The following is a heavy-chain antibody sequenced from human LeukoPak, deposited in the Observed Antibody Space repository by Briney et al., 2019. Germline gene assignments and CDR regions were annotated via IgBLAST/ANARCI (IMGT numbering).Heavy chain of an antibody. CDR3: AKSNGYGLVDI. CDR1: GDSVSRNTAG. V-gene: IGHV6-1*01. CDR2: TYYRSKWYT. J-gene: IGHJ3*02. D-gene: IGHD3-10*01. Sequence: SQTLSLTCVISGDSVSRNTAGWSWIRQSPSRGLEWLGRTYYRSKWYTDFAPSVRDRITINADTSKNQFSLQLNSVTPEDTAVYYCAKSNGYGLVDIWGQGTMVTVSS.